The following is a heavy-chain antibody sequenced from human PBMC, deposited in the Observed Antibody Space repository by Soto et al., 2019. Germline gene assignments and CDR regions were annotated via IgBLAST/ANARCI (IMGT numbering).Heavy chain of an antibody. CDR3: ARASVPAHSFGINTWLDP. V-gene: IGHV1-18*04. CDR2: MSTYNDER. CDR1: GYSFSDYG. D-gene: IGHD5-18*01. J-gene: IGHJ5*02. Sequence: QVHLVQSGADLKKPGDSVKVSCKTSGYSFSDYGINWVRQAPGQGLQWMGWMSTYNDERKYAENLQCRVTMTTDTSTSTAFLEVRRLRSDDTAVYYCARASVPAHSFGINTWLDPWGQGTLVTVSS.